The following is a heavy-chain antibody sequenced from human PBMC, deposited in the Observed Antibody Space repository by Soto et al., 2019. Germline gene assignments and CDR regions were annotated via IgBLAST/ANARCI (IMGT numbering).Heavy chain of an antibody. Sequence: SETLSLTCTVSGGSISSYYWSWIRQPPGKGLEWIGYIYYSGSTNYNPSLKSRVTISVDTSKNQFSLKLSSVTAADTAVYYCARDNSLLFGELWIPRSEYYFDYWGQGTLVTVSS. J-gene: IGHJ4*02. D-gene: IGHD3-10*01. V-gene: IGHV4-59*01. CDR1: GGSISSYY. CDR2: IYYSGST. CDR3: ARDNSLLFGELWIPRSEYYFDY.